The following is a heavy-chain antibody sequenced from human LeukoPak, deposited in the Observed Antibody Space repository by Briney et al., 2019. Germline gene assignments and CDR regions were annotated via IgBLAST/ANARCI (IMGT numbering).Heavy chain of an antibody. CDR3: AHSRYSSSWSYYLDY. CDR1: GFTLSSRGVG. V-gene: IGHV2-5*01. D-gene: IGHD6-13*01. J-gene: IGHJ4*02. CDR2: IDWNDDK. Sequence: ESGPTLLHTSPTLTLTCTCSGFTLSSRGVGVGWIRQPPGKALEWLALIDWNDDKRYSPSLKSRLTITKDTSKNQVVLTMTNMDPVDTATYYCAHSRYSSSWSYYLDYWVQGTLVTVSS.